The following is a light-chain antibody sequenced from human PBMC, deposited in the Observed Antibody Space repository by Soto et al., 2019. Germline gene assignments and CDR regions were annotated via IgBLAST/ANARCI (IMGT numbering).Light chain of an antibody. CDR3: QQYNDWPPYT. J-gene: IGKJ2*01. V-gene: IGKV3-15*01. CDR2: AAS. Sequence: EIVMTQSPATLSVSPGEGATLSCRASQSVGSNLAWYQQKPGQAPRLLIHAASTRATGIPARFSGSGSGSDFTLTISSLQSEDFAVYCCQQYNDWPPYTFGQGTKLEIK. CDR1: QSVGSN.